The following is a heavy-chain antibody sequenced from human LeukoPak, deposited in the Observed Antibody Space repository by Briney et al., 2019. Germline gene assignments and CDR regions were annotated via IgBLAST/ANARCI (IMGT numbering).Heavy chain of an antibody. CDR2: ISGSGGST. CDR3: AKTAYDILTGYPTYYFDY. CDR1: GLSLSNYA. D-gene: IGHD3-9*01. Sequence: PGGSLRLSCAASGLSLSNYAMSWVRQAPGKGLEWVTAISGSGGSTYYADSVKGRFTISRDNSKNTLYLQMNSLRAEDTSVFFRAKTAYDILTGYPTYYFDYWGQGTLVTVSS. V-gene: IGHV3-23*01. J-gene: IGHJ4*02.